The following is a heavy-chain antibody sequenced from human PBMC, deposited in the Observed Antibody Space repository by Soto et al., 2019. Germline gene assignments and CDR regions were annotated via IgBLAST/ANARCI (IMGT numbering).Heavy chain of an antibody. V-gene: IGHV4-34*01. CDR3: ATRITVFGLLIPPFDP. CDR2: TNHTGGT. J-gene: IGHJ5*02. Sequence: SETLSLTCAVYGGSVNGYYWNWIRQPPGKGLEWIGETNHTGGTHYNPSLKSRVTMSVDTSKNQFSLRLSSVTAADTAIYYCATRITVFGLLIPPFDPWGQGTQVTVSS. CDR1: GGSVNGYY. D-gene: IGHD3-3*01.